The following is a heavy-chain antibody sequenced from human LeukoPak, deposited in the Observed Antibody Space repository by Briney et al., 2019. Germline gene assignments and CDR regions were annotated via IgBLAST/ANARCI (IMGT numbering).Heavy chain of an antibody. D-gene: IGHD3-3*01. J-gene: IGHJ6*02. CDR3: ARDPAQSKTTIFGVVTYYYGMDV. CDR2: IYSGGST. CDR1: GFTVSSNY. V-gene: IGHV3-66*01. Sequence: GGSLRLSCAASGFTVSSNYMSWVRQAPGKGLEWVSVIYSGGSTYYADSVKGRFTISRDNSKNTLYLQMNSLRAEDTAVYYCARDPAQSKTTIFGVVTYYYGMDVWGQGTTVTVSS.